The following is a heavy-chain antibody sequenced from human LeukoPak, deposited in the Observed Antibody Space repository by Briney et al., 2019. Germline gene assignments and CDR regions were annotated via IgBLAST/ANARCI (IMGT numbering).Heavy chain of an antibody. D-gene: IGHD6-19*01. CDR3: ARTGGYSSGLFDY. Sequence: GESLKISCKASGYSFTTYWIGWVRQMPGKGLEWMGIIYPGDSDTTYSPSFQGQVTTSADKSSSTAYLQWSSLKASDTATYYCARTGGYSSGLFDYWGQGTLVTVAS. CDR2: IYPGDSDT. J-gene: IGHJ4*02. V-gene: IGHV5-51*01. CDR1: GYSFTTYW.